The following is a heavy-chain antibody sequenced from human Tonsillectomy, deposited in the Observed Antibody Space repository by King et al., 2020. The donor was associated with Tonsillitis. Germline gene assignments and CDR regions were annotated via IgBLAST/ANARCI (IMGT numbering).Heavy chain of an antibody. D-gene: IGHD6-13*01. CDR3: ARGAAAGFLPAFDM. Sequence: VQLQESGPGLVKPSETLSLTCTVSGNSISNGYYWVWIRQPPGKGLEWIASIYHRGSMYYNPSLKSRVTISIDTSKNQFSLKMRSVTAADTAVYYCARGAAAGFLPAFDMWGQGTMVTVSS. J-gene: IGHJ3*02. CDR1: GNSISNGYY. V-gene: IGHV4-38-2*02. CDR2: IYHRGSM.